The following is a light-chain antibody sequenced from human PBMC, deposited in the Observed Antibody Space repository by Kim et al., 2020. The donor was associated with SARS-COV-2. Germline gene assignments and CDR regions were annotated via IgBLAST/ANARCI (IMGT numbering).Light chain of an antibody. CDR2: KDS. J-gene: IGLJ2*01. CDR1: ALPKQY. CDR3: QSADSSGTYPNVV. V-gene: IGLV3-25*03. Sequence: SYELTQPPSVSVSPGQTARITCSGDALPKQYAYWYQQKPGQAPVLVIYKDSERPSGIPERFSGSSSGTTVTLTISGVQAEDEADYYCQSADSSGTYPNVVFGEGTQRTVL.